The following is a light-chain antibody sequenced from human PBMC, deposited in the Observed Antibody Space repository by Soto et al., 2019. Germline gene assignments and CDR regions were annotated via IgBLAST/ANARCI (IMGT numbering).Light chain of an antibody. V-gene: IGLV2-14*01. CDR2: EVS. CDR1: SSDVGAYNY. J-gene: IGLJ3*02. CDR3: NSYTSSSTLNWV. Sequence: QAASVSGSPGQSITISCIGTSSDVGAYNYVSWYQQHPGKAPKLMIYEVSNRPSGVSNRFSGSKSGNTASLTISGLQAEDEADYYCNSYTSSSTLNWVFGGGTKLTVL.